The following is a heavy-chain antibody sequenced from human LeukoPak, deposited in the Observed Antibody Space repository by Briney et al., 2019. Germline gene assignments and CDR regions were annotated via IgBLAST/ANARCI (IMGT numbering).Heavy chain of an antibody. CDR3: ARGGSGYSFDY. CDR2: IYYSGST. Sequence: SETLSLTCTVSGGSISSYYWSWIRQPPGKGLEWIGYIYYSGSTNYNPSLKSRVTISVDTSKNQFSLKLTSVTAADTAVYYCARGGSGYSFDYWGQGTLVTVSS. D-gene: IGHD3-22*01. V-gene: IGHV4-59*01. CDR1: GGSISSYY. J-gene: IGHJ4*02.